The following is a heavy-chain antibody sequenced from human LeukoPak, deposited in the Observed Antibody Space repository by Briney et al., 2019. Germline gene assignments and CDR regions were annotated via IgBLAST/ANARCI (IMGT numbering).Heavy chain of an antibody. V-gene: IGHV4-30-2*01. D-gene: IGHD5-18*01. CDR2: IYHSGST. CDR1: GGSISSGGYS. CDR3: ARVDTAIGHYFDY. Sequence: KPSETLSLTCAVSGGSISSGGYSWSWIRQPPGKGLEWIGYIYHSGSTYYNPSLKSRVTISVDRSKNQFSLKLSSVTAADTAVYYCARVDTAIGHYFDYWGQGTLVTVSS. J-gene: IGHJ4*02.